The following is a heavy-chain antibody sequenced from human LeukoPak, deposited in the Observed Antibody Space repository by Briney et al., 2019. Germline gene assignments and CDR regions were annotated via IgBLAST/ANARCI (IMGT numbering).Heavy chain of an antibody. D-gene: IGHD3-10*01. V-gene: IGHV3-30*02. J-gene: IGHJ4*02. Sequence: GGSLRLSCAASGFTFSSYGMHWVRQAPGKGLEWVAFIRYDGSNKYYADSVKGRFTISRDNSKNTLYLQMNSLRAEDTALYYCARDQAGSGHYADYWGQGTLVTVSS. CDR1: GFTFSSYG. CDR3: ARDQAGSGHYADY. CDR2: IRYDGSNK.